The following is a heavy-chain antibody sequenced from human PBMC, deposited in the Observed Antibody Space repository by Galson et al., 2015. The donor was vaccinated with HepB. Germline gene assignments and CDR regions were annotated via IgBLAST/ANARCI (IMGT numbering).Heavy chain of an antibody. CDR3: ARGLDIVVVPAASRAGYYFDY. V-gene: IGHV1-69*04. D-gene: IGHD2-2*03. CDR2: IIPILGIA. J-gene: IGHJ4*02. CDR1: GGTFSSYA. Sequence: SVKVSCKASGGTFSSYAISWVRQAPGQGLEWMGRIIPILGIANYAQKFQGRVTITADKSTSTAYMELSSLRSEDMAVYYCARGLDIVVVPAASRAGYYFDYWGQGTLVTVSS.